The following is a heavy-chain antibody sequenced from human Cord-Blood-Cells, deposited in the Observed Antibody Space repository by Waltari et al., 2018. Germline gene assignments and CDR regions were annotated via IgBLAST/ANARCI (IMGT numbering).Heavy chain of an antibody. CDR2: INHSGST. V-gene: IGHV4-34*01. D-gene: IGHD2-2*01. CDR3: ARDSSYCSSTSCFDY. Sequence: QVQLQQWGAGLLKPSENLSLTSAFYGGSFSGYYWSWIRHPPRKGLEWIGEINHSGSTNYNPSLNSRVTISVDTSKNQFSLKLSSVTAADTAVYYCARDSSYCSSTSCFDYWGQGTLVTVSS. CDR1: GGSFSGYY. J-gene: IGHJ4*02.